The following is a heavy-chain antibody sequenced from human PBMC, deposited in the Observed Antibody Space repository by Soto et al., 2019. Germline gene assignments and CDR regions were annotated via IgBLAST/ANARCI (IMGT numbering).Heavy chain of an antibody. V-gene: IGHV4-34*01. CDR2: INHSGST. CDR1: GGSFSGYY. D-gene: IGHD3-10*01. J-gene: IGHJ6*02. Sequence: SETLSLTCAVYGGSFSGYYWSWIRQPPGKGLEWIGEINHSGSTNYNPSLKSRVTISVDTSKNQFSLKLSSVTAADTAVYYCAGRVLWFGDLLVYYYCMDVWGQGTTVTVSS. CDR3: AGRVLWFGDLLVYYYCMDV.